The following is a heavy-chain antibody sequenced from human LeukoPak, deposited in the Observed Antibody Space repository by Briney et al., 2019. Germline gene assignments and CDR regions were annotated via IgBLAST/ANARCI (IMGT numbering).Heavy chain of an antibody. J-gene: IGHJ5*02. D-gene: IGHD6-19*01. Sequence: SETLSLTCTVSGGTISSGGYYWSWIRQHPGKGLEWIGYIYYSGSTYYNPSLQSRVTISVDTSKNQFSLKLSSVTAADTAVYYCARERSAVAAFFDPWGQGTLVTVSS. CDR3: ARERSAVAAFFDP. CDR2: IYYSGST. V-gene: IGHV4-31*03. CDR1: GGTISSGGYY.